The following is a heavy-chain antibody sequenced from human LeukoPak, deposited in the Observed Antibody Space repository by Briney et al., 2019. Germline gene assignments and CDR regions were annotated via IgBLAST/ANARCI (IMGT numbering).Heavy chain of an antibody. V-gene: IGHV3-7*03. CDR1: GFAFSSYW. CDR2: TKQDGSEK. D-gene: IGHD5-18*01. J-gene: IGHJ4*02. Sequence: PGVSLRLSCAASGFAFSSYWMNWVRQAPGKALEGVVNTKQDGSEKYYVDSVKGRFTISRDNAKNSLFLQMNSMRAEDTAVYYCAREPGYSYGYFFDYWGQGSLVTVSS. CDR3: AREPGYSYGYFFDY.